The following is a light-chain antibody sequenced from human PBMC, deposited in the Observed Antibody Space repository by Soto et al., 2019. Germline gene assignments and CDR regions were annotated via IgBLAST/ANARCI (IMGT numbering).Light chain of an antibody. V-gene: IGLV2-14*01. J-gene: IGLJ1*01. CDR2: EVS. CDR3: SSYTTSSSYV. CDR1: SSDFGTYNY. Sequence: QSALTQPASVSGSPGQSITISCTGTSSDFGTYNYVSWSQKHPGKAPKLMIYEVSNRPSGVSNRFSGFKSGNTASLTISWLQAEDEADYYCSSYTTSSSYVFGTGTKLTVL.